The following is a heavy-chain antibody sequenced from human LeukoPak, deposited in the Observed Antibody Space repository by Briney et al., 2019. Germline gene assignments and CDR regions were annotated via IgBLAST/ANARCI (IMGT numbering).Heavy chain of an antibody. CDR3: ARQYYYDSSGYFYYFDY. D-gene: IGHD3-22*01. V-gene: IGHV5-51*01. J-gene: IGHJ4*02. CDR1: GYSFTSYW. CDR2: IYPGDSDT. Sequence: GESLKISWKGSGYSFTSYWIGWVRQMPGKGLEWMGIIYPGDSDTRYSPSFQGQVTISADKSISTAYLQWSSPKASDTAMYYCARQYYYDSSGYFYYFDYWGQGTLVTVSS.